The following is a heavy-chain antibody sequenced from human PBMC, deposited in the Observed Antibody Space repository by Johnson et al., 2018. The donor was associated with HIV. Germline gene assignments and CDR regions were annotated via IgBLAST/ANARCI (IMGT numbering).Heavy chain of an antibody. CDR1: GFIFSSYG. Sequence: QVQLVESGGGVVQPGRSLRVSCAASGFIFSSYGMHWVRQAPGKWLEWVAVIWYDGSNKYYADSVKGRFTISRDNSKNTLYLQMNSLRAEDTAVYYCAEGNHGIWGQGTMVTVSS. V-gene: IGHV3-30*19. J-gene: IGHJ3*02. D-gene: IGHD2/OR15-2a*01. CDR2: IWYDGSNK. CDR3: AEGNHGI.